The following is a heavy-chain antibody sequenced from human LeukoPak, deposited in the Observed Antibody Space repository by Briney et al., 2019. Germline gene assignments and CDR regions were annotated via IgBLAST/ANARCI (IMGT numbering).Heavy chain of an antibody. D-gene: IGHD5-12*01. V-gene: IGHV5-51*01. Sequence: GESLKVSCKGSGYSFTSYWIGWVRQMPGKGLEWMGIIYPGDSDARYSPSFQGQVTISADKSISTAYLQWSSLKASDTAMYYCARQTHSGYGYFDYWGQGTLVTVSS. CDR2: IYPGDSDA. J-gene: IGHJ4*02. CDR1: GYSFTSYW. CDR3: ARQTHSGYGYFDY.